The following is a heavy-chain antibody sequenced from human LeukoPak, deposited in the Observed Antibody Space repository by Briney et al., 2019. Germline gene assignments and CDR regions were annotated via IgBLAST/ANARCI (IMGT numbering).Heavy chain of an antibody. J-gene: IGHJ4*02. V-gene: IGHV3-15*01. CDR2: IKSKGDGETT. CDR3: ATDLGLTMIRGVIVH. Sequence: TGGSLRLSCAASGFTFTNAWMTWVRPAPGKGLEWVGRIKSKGDGETTDYAAPVKGRFTMSRDDSKATLYLQMNSLKAEDTAVYYCATDLGLTMIRGVIVHWGQGALVTVSS. CDR1: GFTFTNAW. D-gene: IGHD3-10*01.